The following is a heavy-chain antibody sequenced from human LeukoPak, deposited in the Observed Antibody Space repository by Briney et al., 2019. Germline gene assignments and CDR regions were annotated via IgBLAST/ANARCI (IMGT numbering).Heavy chain of an antibody. CDR1: GFTFDDYA. J-gene: IGHJ6*03. Sequence: GGSLRLSCAASGFTFDDYAMHWVRQAPGKGLEWVSLISWDGGTTYYADSVKGRFTISRDNSKNSLYLQMNSLRAEDTAVYYCARVGYYDYVWGSYRPMDVWGKGTTVTVSS. V-gene: IGHV3-43D*03. CDR2: ISWDGGTT. D-gene: IGHD3-16*02. CDR3: ARVGYYDYVWGSYRPMDV.